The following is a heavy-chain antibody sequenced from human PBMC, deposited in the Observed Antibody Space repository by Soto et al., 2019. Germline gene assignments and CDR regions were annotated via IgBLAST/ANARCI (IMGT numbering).Heavy chain of an antibody. Sequence: ASVKVSCKASGGTFSSYTISWVRQAPGQGLEWMGRIIPILGIANYAQKFQGRVTITADKSTSTAYMELSSLRSEDTAVYYCARGPEEDILTGYYYFDYWGQGTLVTVSS. CDR2: IIPILGIA. CDR1: GGTFSSYT. V-gene: IGHV1-69*02. J-gene: IGHJ4*02. CDR3: ARGPEEDILTGYYYFDY. D-gene: IGHD3-9*01.